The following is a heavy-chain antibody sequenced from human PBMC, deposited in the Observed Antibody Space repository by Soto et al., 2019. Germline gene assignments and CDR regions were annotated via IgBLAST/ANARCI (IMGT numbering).Heavy chain of an antibody. V-gene: IGHV5-51*01. J-gene: IGHJ6*03. CDR3: ARHGAAADNYYYYMDV. Sequence: PGESLKISCKGSGYSFTSYWIGWVRQMPGKGLEWMGIIYPGDSDTRYSPSFQGQVTISADKSISTAYLQWSSLKASDTAMYYCARHGAAADNYYYYMDVWGKGTTVTVSS. CDR1: GYSFTSYW. CDR2: IYPGDSDT. D-gene: IGHD6-13*01.